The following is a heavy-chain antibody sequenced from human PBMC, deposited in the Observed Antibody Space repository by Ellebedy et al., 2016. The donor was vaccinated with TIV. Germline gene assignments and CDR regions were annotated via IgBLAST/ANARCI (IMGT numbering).Heavy chain of an antibody. CDR3: ARVRNYYDSSGYYWPYNWFDP. J-gene: IGHJ5*02. D-gene: IGHD3-22*01. Sequence: SETLSLTXAVSGDSISSGGYSWSWIRQPPGKGLEWIGYIYHSGKTYYNPSLKSRVTISVDRPKNQFSVRLNSVTAADTAVYDCARVRNYYDSSGYYWPYNWFDPWGQGTLVTVSS. CDR1: GDSISSGGYS. V-gene: IGHV4-30-2*01. CDR2: IYHSGKT.